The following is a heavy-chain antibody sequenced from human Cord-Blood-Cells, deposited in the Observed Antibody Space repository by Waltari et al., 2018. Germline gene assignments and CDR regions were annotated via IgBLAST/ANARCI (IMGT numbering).Heavy chain of an antibody. J-gene: IGHJ4*02. D-gene: IGHD2-2*02. CDR2: INAGNGNT. CDR1: GYTFTSYA. V-gene: IGHV1-3*01. Sequence: QVQLVQSGAEVKKPGASVKVSCKASGYTFTSYAMHWVCQAPGQRLEWMGWINAGNGNTKYSQKFQGRVTITRDTSASTAYMELSSLRSEDTAVYYCARGDCSSTSCYSHFDYWGQGTLVTVSS. CDR3: ARGDCSSTSCYSHFDY.